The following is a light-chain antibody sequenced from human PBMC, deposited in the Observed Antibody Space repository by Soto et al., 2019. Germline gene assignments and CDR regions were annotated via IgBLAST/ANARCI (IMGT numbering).Light chain of an antibody. Sequence: QLVLTQSPSASASLGASVKLTCTVSSGYSSYAIAWHQQQPEKGPRYLMKPNSDGSHSKGDGIPDRFSGSSSGAERYLTISSLQSEDEADYYCQTWGTGIAVFGGGTQLTVL. J-gene: IGLJ7*01. CDR2: PNSDGSH. V-gene: IGLV4-69*01. CDR1: SGYSSYA. CDR3: QTWGTGIAV.